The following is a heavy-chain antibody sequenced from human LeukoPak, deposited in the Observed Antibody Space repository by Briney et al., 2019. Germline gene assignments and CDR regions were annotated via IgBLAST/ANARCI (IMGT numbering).Heavy chain of an antibody. CDR2: IYYSGST. V-gene: IGHV4-59*01. D-gene: IGHD1-1*01. CDR1: GGSISSYY. CDR3: ARAPLDGAFDI. Sequence: PSETLSLTCTVSGGSISSYYWSWIRQPPGKGLEWIGYIYYSGSTNYNPSLKSRVTISVDTSKNQFSLKLSSVTAADTAVYYCARAPLDGAFDIWGQGTMVTVSS. J-gene: IGHJ3*02.